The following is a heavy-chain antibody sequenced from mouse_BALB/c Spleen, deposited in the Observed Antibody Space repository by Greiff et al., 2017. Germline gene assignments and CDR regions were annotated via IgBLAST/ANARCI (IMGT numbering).Heavy chain of an antibody. V-gene: IGHV5-6*02. CDR2: ISSGGSYT. Sequence: DVMLVESGGDLVKPGGSLKLSCAASGFTFSSYGMSWVRQTPDKRLEWVATISSGGSYTYYPDSVKGRFTISRDNAKNTLYLQMSSLKSEDTAMYYCARHGDGSTSFDYWGQGTTLTVSS. J-gene: IGHJ2*01. CDR3: ARHGDGSTSFDY. D-gene: IGHD1-1*01. CDR1: GFTFSSYG.